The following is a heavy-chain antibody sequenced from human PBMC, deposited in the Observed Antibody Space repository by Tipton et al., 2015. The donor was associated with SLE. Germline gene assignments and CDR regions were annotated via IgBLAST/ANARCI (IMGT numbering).Heavy chain of an antibody. Sequence: TLSLTCSVSGDSISGGFYYWSWIRQPAGQGLEWIGHVHTRGSTNYNPSLKSRVTISLDTSKNQFSLELTSVTAADTAVYFCAREPRNRAPYGMDVWGQGSTVTVSS. J-gene: IGHJ6*02. D-gene: IGHD3-10*01. V-gene: IGHV4-61*09. CDR1: GDSISGGFYY. CDR2: VHTRGST. CDR3: AREPRNRAPYGMDV.